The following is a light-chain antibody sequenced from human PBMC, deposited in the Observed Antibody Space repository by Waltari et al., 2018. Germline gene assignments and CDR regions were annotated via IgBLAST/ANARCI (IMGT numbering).Light chain of an antibody. CDR2: NNY. Sequence: QSVLPQPPSASGTPGQGVTISCSGSRSHIGGKRVYWYQHLPGAAPKLLIYNNYQRPSGVPDRFSASKSGTSASLAISGLQSEDEADYYCATWDDSLNAWVFGGGTRLTVL. V-gene: IGLV1-44*01. CDR3: ATWDDSLNAWV. J-gene: IGLJ3*02. CDR1: RSHIGGKR.